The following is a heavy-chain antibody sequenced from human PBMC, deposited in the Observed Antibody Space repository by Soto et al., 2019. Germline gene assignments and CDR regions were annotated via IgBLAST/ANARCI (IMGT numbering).Heavy chain of an antibody. V-gene: IGHV4-61*03. CDR3: AREGSYSAYNFAHGIQLWSFDF. J-gene: IGHJ4*02. Sequence: PSETLSLTCTVSGGSVSSGSYYWSWIRQPPGKGLEWIGRIFSSGSTSFNPSLESRVAMSVDTSKNHFSLNLSSVTAADMAVYYCAREGSYSAYNFAHGIQLWSFDFWGQGALVTVSS. D-gene: IGHD5-12*01. CDR2: IFSSGST. CDR1: GGSVSSGSYY.